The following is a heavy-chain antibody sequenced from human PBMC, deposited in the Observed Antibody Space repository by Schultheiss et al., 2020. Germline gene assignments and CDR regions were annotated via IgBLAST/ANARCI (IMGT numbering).Heavy chain of an antibody. D-gene: IGHD5-12*01. Sequence: GGSLRLSCAASGFTFSSYGMHWVRQAPGKGLEWVAVISYDGSNKYYADSVKGRFTISRDNSKNTLYLQMNSLRAEDTAVYYCAKDTSGYESRYYFDYWGQGTLVTVSS. CDR1: GFTFSSYG. CDR3: AKDTSGYESRYYFDY. CDR2: ISYDGSNK. V-gene: IGHV3-30*18. J-gene: IGHJ4*02.